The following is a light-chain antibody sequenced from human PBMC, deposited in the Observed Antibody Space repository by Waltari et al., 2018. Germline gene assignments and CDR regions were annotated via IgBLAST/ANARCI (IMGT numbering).Light chain of an antibody. Sequence: DIQMTQSPSTLSAYVGDRVTITCRASQSISSWLAWYQQKPGKAPKLLIYKASSLESGVPSRSSGSGSGTEFTLTISSLQPDDFATYYCQQYNSYSWTFGQGTKVEIK. CDR3: QQYNSYSWT. J-gene: IGKJ1*01. CDR2: KAS. CDR1: QSISSW. V-gene: IGKV1-5*03.